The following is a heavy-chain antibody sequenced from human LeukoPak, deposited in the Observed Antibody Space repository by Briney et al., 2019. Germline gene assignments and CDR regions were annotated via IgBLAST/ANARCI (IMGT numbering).Heavy chain of an antibody. V-gene: IGHV3-72*01. J-gene: IGHJ4*02. Sequence: GGSLRLSCAASGFTFSDHFMDWVRQAPGKGLEWVGRTKNKAYGYTTEYAASVKGRFTISRDGSKNSLYLQMDSLKSEDTAVYYCVKGGWLDNWGQGTLVTVSS. CDR2: TKNKAYGYTT. CDR1: GFTFSDHF. CDR3: VKGGWLDN. D-gene: IGHD6-19*01.